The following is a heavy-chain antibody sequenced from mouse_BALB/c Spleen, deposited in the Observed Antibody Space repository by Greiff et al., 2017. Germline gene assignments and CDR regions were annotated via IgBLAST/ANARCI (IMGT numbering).Heavy chain of an antibody. J-gene: IGHJ3*01. CDR1: GFTFSSFG. CDR3: ASLAYAFAY. CDR2: ISSGSSTI. D-gene: IGHD1-1*01. V-gene: IGHV5-17*02. Sequence: DVMLVESGGGLVQPGGSRKLSCAASGFTFSSFGMHWVRQAPEKGLEWVAYISSGSSTIYYADTVKGRFTISRDNPKNTLFLQMTSLRSEDTAMYYCASLAYAFAYWGQGTLVTVSA.